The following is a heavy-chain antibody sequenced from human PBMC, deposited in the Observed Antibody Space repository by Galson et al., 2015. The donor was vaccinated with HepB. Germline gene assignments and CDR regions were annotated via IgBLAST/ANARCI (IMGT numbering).Heavy chain of an antibody. D-gene: IGHD5-24*01. Sequence: SLRLSCAASGFTVSSKYMNWVRRAPGKGLEWVSGIYSGGSTYYSDSVKGRFTISRDNSKNTLYLQMNSLMAEDTAVCYCAREVGDGFDYYFDSWGQGTLVTLSS. J-gene: IGHJ4*02. V-gene: IGHV3-66*01. CDR3: AREVGDGFDYYFDS. CDR1: GFTVSSKY. CDR2: IYSGGST.